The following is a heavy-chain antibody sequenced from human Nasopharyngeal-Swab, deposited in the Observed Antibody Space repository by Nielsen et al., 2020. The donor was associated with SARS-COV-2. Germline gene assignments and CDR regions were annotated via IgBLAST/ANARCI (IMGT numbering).Heavy chain of an antibody. D-gene: IGHD1-26*01. Sequence: GGSLRLSCAASGFAVSTNFLTWVRQAPGRGLEWVSVIYAGDTTHYADSVKGRFAISRDDSKNTLYLQMNSLRAEDTALYFCARVGGATVPLSTFGIWGPGTMVTVSS. V-gene: IGHV3-53*01. CDR1: GFAVSTNF. CDR2: IYAGDTT. CDR3: ARVGGATVPLSTFGI. J-gene: IGHJ3*02.